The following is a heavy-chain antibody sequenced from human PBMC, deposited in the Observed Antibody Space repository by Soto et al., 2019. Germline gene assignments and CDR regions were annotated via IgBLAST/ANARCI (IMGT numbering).Heavy chain of an antibody. D-gene: IGHD3-22*01. J-gene: IGHJ3*02. CDR3: ARVFNLSSGYYFGAFDI. V-gene: IGHV1-69*06. CDR2: IIPIFGTA. CDR1: GGTFSSYA. Sequence: SVKVSCKASGGTFSSYAISWVRQAPGQGLEWMGGIIPIFGTANYAQKFQGRVTITADKSTSTAYMELSSLRSEDTAVYYCARVFNLSSGYYFGAFDIWGQGTMVTVS.